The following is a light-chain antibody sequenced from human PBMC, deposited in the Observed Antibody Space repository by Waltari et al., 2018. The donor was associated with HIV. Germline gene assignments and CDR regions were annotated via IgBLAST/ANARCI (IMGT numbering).Light chain of an antibody. CDR2: KDN. Sequence: SYELTQPPSVSVSPGQTARITCSGDALPKRYAYWYQQWSGQAPVLVIYKDNKRPSGITERFSGSSSGTMATLTISGAQVEDEADYYCYSTDNNGDRGVFGGGTKVSVL. CDR1: ALPKRY. J-gene: IGLJ2*01. V-gene: IGLV3-10*01. CDR3: YSTDNNGDRGV.